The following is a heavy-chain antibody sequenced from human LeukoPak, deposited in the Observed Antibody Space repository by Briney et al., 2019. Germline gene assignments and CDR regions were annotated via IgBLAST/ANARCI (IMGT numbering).Heavy chain of an antibody. D-gene: IGHD6-13*01. V-gene: IGHV4-59*01. CDR2: VYYTGST. CDR1: GGSISSYY. CDR3: VRRIATTGIYGFDI. Sequence: PSETLSLTCTVSGGSISSYYWTWIRQPPGKGLEWIGYVYYTGSTNYNPSLKSRVTISIDTSNNQFSLKLSSVTAADTAMYYCVRRIATTGIYGFDIWGQGTMVTVSS. J-gene: IGHJ3*02.